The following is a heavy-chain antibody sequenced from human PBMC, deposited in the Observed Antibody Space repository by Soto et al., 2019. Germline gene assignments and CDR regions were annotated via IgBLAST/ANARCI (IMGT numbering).Heavy chain of an antibody. V-gene: IGHV4-39*01. CDR2: IYYSGTT. D-gene: IGHD2-15*01. Sequence: SETLSLTCTVSGDSITSNSYFWAWIRRPPGKGLEWIGSIYYSGTTYYNPSLKSRVTISVDTSKNEFSLKLSSVTAADTAMYYCARGTNCSGGTCYEDWFDPWGQGTPVTVSS. CDR1: GDSITSNSYF. J-gene: IGHJ5*02. CDR3: ARGTNCSGGTCYEDWFDP.